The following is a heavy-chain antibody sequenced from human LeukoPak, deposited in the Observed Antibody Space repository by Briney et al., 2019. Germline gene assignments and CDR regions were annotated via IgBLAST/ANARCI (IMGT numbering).Heavy chain of an antibody. CDR2: ISGSGGST. V-gene: IGHV3-23*01. J-gene: IGHJ3*02. D-gene: IGHD3-10*01. Sequence: PGGSLRLSCAASGFTFNSYAMSWVRQAPGKGLEWVSAISGSGGSTYYADSVKGRFTISRDNSKITLYLQVNSLGAEDTALYYCARNYYGSGRNAFDIWGQGTMVTVSS. CDR3: ARNYYGSGRNAFDI. CDR1: GFTFNSYA.